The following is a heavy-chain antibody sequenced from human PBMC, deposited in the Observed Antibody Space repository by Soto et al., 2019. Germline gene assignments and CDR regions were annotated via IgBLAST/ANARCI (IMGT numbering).Heavy chain of an antibody. V-gene: IGHV2-70*11. Sequence: GSGPTLVNPTQTLTLTCTFSGFSLSTSGMCVSWIRQPPGKALEWLARIDKDDDKYYSTSLKTRLTISKDTSKNQVVLTMTNIKPVDSASYYCVRTPVCYDILTGYYYYYGMDVWGQGTTVTVSS. D-gene: IGHD3-9*01. CDR2: IDKDDDK. CDR1: GFSLSTSGMC. J-gene: IGHJ6*02. CDR3: VRTPVCYDILTGYYYYYGMDV.